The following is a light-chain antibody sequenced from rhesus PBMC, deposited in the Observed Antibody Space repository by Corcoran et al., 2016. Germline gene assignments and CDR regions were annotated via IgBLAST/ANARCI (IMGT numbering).Light chain of an antibody. CDR1: QGISNW. CDR2: AAS. CDR3: HQHNSNPRT. V-gene: IGKV1-33*02. J-gene: IGKJ1*01. Sequence: DIQMTQSPSSLSASVGDRVTITCQASQGISNWVAWYQQKPGKAPKLLSDAASSLQSGVPSRVSGSGSGTEFTLPISSLQPEDFATYSCHQHNSNPRTFRQGTKVDIK.